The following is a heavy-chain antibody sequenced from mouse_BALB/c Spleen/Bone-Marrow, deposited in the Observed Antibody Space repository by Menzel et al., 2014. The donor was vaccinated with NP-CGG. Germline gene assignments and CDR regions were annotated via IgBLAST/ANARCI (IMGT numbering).Heavy chain of an antibody. J-gene: IGHJ4*01. V-gene: IGHV1-7*01. Sequence: VNLVESGAELPKPGASVKMSCKASGYTFTSYWMHWVKQRPGQGLEWIGYVNPSTGYTEYSQKFKDKATLTADKSSSTAYMQLSSLTSEDSAVYYCVRSTGAMDYWGQGTSVTVSS. CDR1: GYTFTSYW. CDR2: VNPSTGYT. D-gene: IGHD3-2*01. CDR3: VRSTGAMDY.